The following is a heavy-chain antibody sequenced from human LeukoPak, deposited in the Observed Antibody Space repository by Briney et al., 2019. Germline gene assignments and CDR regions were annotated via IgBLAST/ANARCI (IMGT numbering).Heavy chain of an antibody. CDR2: IKHSGTT. V-gene: IGHV4-34*01. Sequence: SETLSLTCAVYGGSFSGYYWSWIRQPPGKGLGGFGEIKHSGTTHYNPSLKSRVTISVDTSKNQFSLKRSSVTAADTAVYYCAPTPPYYYDSSGYPDYWGQGTLVTVSS. D-gene: IGHD3-22*01. CDR1: GGSFSGYY. CDR3: APTPPYYYDSSGYPDY. J-gene: IGHJ4*02.